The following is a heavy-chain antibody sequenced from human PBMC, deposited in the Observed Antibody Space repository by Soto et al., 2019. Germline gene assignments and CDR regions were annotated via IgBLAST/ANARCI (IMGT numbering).Heavy chain of an antibody. Sequence: PSETLSLTCTVSGGSMSSYFWSWIRQPAGKGLEWIGRIYSSGSTDYNPSLKSRVTMSIDTSKNQFSLNLSSVTAADTAVYFCARVKTVDYYGMGVWGQGTTVTAP. CDR1: GGSMSSYF. J-gene: IGHJ6*02. CDR3: ARVKTVDYYGMGV. CDR2: IYSSGST. V-gene: IGHV4-4*07.